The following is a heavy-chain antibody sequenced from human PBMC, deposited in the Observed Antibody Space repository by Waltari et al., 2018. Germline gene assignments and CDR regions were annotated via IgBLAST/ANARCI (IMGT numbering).Heavy chain of an antibody. V-gene: IGHV3-48*02. Sequence: EVQLVGSGGGLVQPGGSLRLSCAASGFTFSRYTMFWVRQAPGRGWGWISYFPMVGSTLLCADSVEGRFPICRDNAKNSVFLQMSGLRDEDTAVYYCARSHVWSGDPGGDYWGQGTLVTVSS. CDR1: GFTFSRYT. D-gene: IGHD3-3*02. CDR3: ARSHVWSGDPGGDY. J-gene: IGHJ4*02. CDR2: FPMVGSTL.